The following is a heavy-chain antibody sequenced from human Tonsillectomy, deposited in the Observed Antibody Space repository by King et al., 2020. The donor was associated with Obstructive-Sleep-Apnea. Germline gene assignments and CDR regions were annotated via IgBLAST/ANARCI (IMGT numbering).Heavy chain of an antibody. V-gene: IGHV3-30-3*01. CDR2: ISYDGHNK. D-gene: IGHD3-10*01. J-gene: IGHJ4*02. CDR1: QFTFGSYA. Sequence: VQLVESGGGVVQPGRSLRLSCAASQFTFGSYAMHWVRQAPGKGLEWVAVISYDGHNKYYADSVKGRFTISRDNSWNTLSLQMNSLRAEDTAVYYCARVGSPVTMIRDHYFDYWGQGTLVTVSS. CDR3: ARVGSPVTMIRDHYFDY.